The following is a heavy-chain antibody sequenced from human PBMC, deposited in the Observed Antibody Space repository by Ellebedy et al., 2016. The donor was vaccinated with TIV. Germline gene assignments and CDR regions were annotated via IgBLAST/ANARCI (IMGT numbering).Heavy chain of an antibody. CDR2: ISSSSSPI. CDR1: GFTFSSYA. CDR3: TRNSPRDSDWFYY. D-gene: IGHD2-21*02. J-gene: IGHJ5*01. V-gene: IGHV3-48*01. Sequence: GESLKISCAASGFTFSSYAMNWVRQAPGKGLEWVSYISSSSSPIYYADSVKGRFTVSRDNARNSLYLQMNSLRAEDTAVYYCTRNSPRDSDWFYYWGQGTLVTVSS.